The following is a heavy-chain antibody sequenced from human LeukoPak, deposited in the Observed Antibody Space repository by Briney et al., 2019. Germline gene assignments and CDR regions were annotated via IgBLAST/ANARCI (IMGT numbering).Heavy chain of an antibody. CDR1: GGSISSSSYY. CDR2: IYYSGST. Sequence: SETLSLTCTVSGGSISSSSYYWGWIRQPPGKGLEWIGSIYYSGSTYYNPSLKSRVTISVDTSKNQFFLKLSSVTAADTAVYYCARGHYYDSSGYYYYYYYYMDVWGKGTTVTVSS. J-gene: IGHJ6*03. CDR3: ARGHYYDSSGYYYYYYYYMDV. V-gene: IGHV4-39*01. D-gene: IGHD3-22*01.